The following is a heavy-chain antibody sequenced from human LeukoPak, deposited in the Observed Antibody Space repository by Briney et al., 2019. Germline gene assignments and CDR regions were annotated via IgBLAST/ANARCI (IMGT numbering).Heavy chain of an antibody. J-gene: IGHJ4*02. CDR1: GFTFSSYS. CDR3: ARDHGSGTYYFDY. Sequence: GGSLRLSCATSGFTFSSYSMNWVRQAPGKGLEWVSYISSSSSTIYYADSVKGRFTISRDNPKNSLYLQLNSLRADDTAVYYCARDHGSGTYYFDYWGQGTLVTVSS. D-gene: IGHD3-10*01. CDR2: ISSSSSTI. V-gene: IGHV3-48*04.